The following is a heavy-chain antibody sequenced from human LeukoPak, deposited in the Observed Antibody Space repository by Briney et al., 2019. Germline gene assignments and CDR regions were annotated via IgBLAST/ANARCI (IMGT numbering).Heavy chain of an antibody. CDR1: GGSISSYY. V-gene: IGHV4-4*07. Sequence: SETLSLTCTVSGGSISSYYWSWIRQPAGKGLEWIGRIYTSGSTNYNPSLKSRVTMSVDTSKNQFSLKLTSVTAADTAVYYCARGRSAYDSNAYYYGNWGQGILVTVSS. D-gene: IGHD3-22*01. CDR2: IYTSGST. CDR3: ARGRSAYDSNAYYYGN. J-gene: IGHJ4*02.